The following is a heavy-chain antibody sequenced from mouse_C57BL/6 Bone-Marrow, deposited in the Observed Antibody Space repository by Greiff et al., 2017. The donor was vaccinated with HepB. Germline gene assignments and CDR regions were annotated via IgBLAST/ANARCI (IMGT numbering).Heavy chain of an antibody. D-gene: IGHD2-4*01. J-gene: IGHJ3*01. CDR2: IRNKANNHAT. V-gene: IGHV6-6*01. CDR1: GFTFSDAW. CDR3: TRDDYDEKTWFAY. Sequence: EVMLVESGGGLVQPGGSMKLSCAASGFTFSDAWMDWVRQSPEKGLEWVAEIRNKANNHATYYAESVKGRFTISRDDSKSSVYLQMNSLRAEDTGIYYCTRDDYDEKTWFAYWGQGTLVTVSA.